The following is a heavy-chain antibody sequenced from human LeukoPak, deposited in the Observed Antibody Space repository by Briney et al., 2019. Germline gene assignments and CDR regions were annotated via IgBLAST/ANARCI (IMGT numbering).Heavy chain of an antibody. CDR2: FDPEDGET. J-gene: IGHJ4*02. CDR1: GCTLTELS. D-gene: IGHD3-22*01. V-gene: IGHV1-24*01. Sequence: ASVKVSCKVSGCTLTELSMHWVRQAPGKGLEWMGGFDPEDGETFYAQKFQGRVTMTEDTSTDTAYMELSSLRSEDTAVYYCATESDSSGYIDYWGQGTLVTVSS. CDR3: ATESDSSGYIDY.